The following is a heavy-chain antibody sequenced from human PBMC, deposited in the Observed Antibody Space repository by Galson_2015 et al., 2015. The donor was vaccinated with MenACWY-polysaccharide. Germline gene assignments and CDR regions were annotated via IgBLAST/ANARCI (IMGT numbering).Heavy chain of an antibody. V-gene: IGHV1-69*04. Sequence: SVKVSCKASGGTFSSNAISWLRQAPGQGFEWVGRIIPFAGMVHYAQKFQGRITVTADTSTSTAYMELSSLTSEDTAVFYCARTECRDGTCYFAHWGQGTLVTVSS. J-gene: IGHJ4*02. D-gene: IGHD2-15*01. CDR2: IIPFAGMV. CDR1: GGTFSSNA. CDR3: ARTECRDGTCYFAH.